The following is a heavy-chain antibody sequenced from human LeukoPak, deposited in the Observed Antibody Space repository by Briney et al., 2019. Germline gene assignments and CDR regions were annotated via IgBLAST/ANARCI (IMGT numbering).Heavy chain of an antibody. CDR3: ARGSSGYYAPFDY. CDR2: ISPSGGSA. J-gene: IGHJ4*02. V-gene: IGHV1-46*01. CDR1: GYTFTSYF. D-gene: IGHD3-22*01. Sequence: ASVTVSCTASGYTFTSYFMHWVRQAPGQGLEWMGMISPSGGSATYTQKFQARVTLTKDTSTSTVYMELSSLRSEDTAVYYCARGSSGYYAPFDYWGQGTLVTVSS.